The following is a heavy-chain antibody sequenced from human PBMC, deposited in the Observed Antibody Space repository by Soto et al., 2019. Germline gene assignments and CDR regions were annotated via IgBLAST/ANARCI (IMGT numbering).Heavy chain of an antibody. CDR1: GGSISSYY. D-gene: IGHD1-26*01. J-gene: IGHJ6*02. Sequence: SETLSLTCTVAGGSISSYYWSWIRQPPGKGLEWIGYIYYSGSTNYNPSLKSRVTISVDTSKNQFSLRLSSVTAADTAVYYCGRESGRDYYYYYAMDVWGQGTTVTVS. CDR3: GRESGRDYYYYYAMDV. V-gene: IGHV4-59*08. CDR2: IYYSGST.